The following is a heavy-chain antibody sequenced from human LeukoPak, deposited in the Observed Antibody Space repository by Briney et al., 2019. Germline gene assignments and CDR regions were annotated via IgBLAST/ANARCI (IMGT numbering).Heavy chain of an antibody. D-gene: IGHD3-10*01. CDR2: ISSSSVYI. J-gene: IGHJ4*02. CDR1: GFTFSSYS. V-gene: IGHV3-21*01. CDR3: ARGPTYYYGSGSYGPFDY. Sequence: GGSLRLSCAASGFTFSSYSLNWVRQAPGKGLEWVSSISSSSVYIYYADSVKGRFTISRDNAKNSLYLQMNRLRAEDTAVHYCARGPTYYYGSGSYGPFDYWGQGTLVTVSS.